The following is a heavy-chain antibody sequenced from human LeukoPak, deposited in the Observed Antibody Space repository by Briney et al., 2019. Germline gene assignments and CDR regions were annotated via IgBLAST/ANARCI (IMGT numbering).Heavy chain of an antibody. Sequence: SETLSLTCTVSGYSISSGYYWGWIRQPPGKGLEWIGSIYHSGSTYYNPSLKSRVTISVDTSKNQFSLKLSSVTAADTAVYYCARRSNDILTGYSEMDVWGKGTTVTVSS. CDR3: ARRSNDILTGYSEMDV. CDR1: GYSISSGYY. D-gene: IGHD3-9*01. CDR2: IYHSGST. V-gene: IGHV4-38-2*02. J-gene: IGHJ6*04.